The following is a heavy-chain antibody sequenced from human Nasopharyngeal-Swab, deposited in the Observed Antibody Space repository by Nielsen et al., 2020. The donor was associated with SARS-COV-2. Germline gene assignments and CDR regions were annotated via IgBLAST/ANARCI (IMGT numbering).Heavy chain of an antibody. CDR2: INPNSGDT. D-gene: IGHD3-3*01. V-gene: IGHV1-2*04. J-gene: IGHJ6*04. CDR3: ARGGVLRFLEGGDEEDERDG. Sequence: WVRQAPGQGLEWMGWINPNSGDTNYAQKFQGWVTMTRDTSISTAYMELSRLRSDDTAVYYCARGGVLRFLEGGDEEDERDGGGKGTTVTVSS.